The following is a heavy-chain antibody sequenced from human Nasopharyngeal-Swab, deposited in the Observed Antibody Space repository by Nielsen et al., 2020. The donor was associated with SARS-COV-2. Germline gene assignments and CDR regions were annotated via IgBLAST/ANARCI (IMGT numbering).Heavy chain of an antibody. V-gene: IGHV4-30-4*01. D-gene: IGHD6-19*01. Sequence: QAPGKGLEWIGYIYYSGSTYYNPSLKSRVTISVDTSKNQFSLKLSSVTAADTAVYYCARARVLAVAGYYYYYMDVWGKGTTVTVSS. J-gene: IGHJ6*03. CDR3: ARARVLAVAGYYYYYMDV. CDR2: IYYSGST.